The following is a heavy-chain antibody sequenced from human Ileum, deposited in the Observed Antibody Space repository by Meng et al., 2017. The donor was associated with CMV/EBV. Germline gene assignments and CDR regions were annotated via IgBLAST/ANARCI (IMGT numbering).Heavy chain of an antibody. V-gene: IGHV3-30*03. CDR2: ISSDGSYQ. CDR1: GFTFSSRG. Sequence: ASGFTFSSRGMHWARQTPGKGLEFVAIISSDGSYQHYAESVKGRFTISRDNARNTLYLQMNSLRPEDTAVYYCARGCDAPFCSYSDLWGQGTLVTVSS. D-gene: IGHD2-21*01. CDR3: ARGCDAPFCSYSDL. J-gene: IGHJ5*02.